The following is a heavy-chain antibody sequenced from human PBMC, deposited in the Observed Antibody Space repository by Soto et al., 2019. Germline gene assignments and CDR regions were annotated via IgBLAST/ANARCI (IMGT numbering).Heavy chain of an antibody. D-gene: IGHD3-10*01. V-gene: IGHV4-39*01. Sequence: SETLSLTXSVSGGSISSFTYYWGWIRQPPGKGLEWIGTVYYNENTYYNPSLKSRVTITVDTAKNQFSLNLRSVTAADTAMYFCARRERYYGSPGWFDPWGPGTRVTVSA. J-gene: IGHJ5*02. CDR1: GGSISSFTYY. CDR3: ARRERYYGSPGWFDP. CDR2: VYYNENT.